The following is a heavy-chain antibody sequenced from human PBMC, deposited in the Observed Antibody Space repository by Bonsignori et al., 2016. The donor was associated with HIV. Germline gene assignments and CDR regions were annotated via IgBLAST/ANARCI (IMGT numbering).Heavy chain of an antibody. CDR1: GFTFSGYW. D-gene: IGHD2-21*01. V-gene: IGHV3-74*01. Sequence: GESLKISCAASGFTFSGYWMHWVRQAPGKGLVWVSRINSDGSGASYADSVKGRFTISRDNAKNTLYLQMNSLRAEDTAVYYCARDRDDCWFDPWGQGTLVTVSS. CDR2: INSDGSGA. J-gene: IGHJ5*02. CDR3: ARDRDDCWFDP.